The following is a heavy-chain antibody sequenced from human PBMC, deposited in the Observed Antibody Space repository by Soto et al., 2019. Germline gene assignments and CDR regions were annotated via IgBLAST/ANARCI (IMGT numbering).Heavy chain of an antibody. J-gene: IGHJ4*02. Sequence: ESGGGVVQPGRSLRLSCAASGFTFNSYGMHWVRQAPGKGLEWVAVIWYDGSNKYYGDSVKGRFTISRDNSKNTLYLQMNSLRAEDTAVYYGARDSPNSGFDYWGQGTLVTVSS. V-gene: IGHV3-33*01. CDR3: ARDSPNSGFDY. D-gene: IGHD7-27*01. CDR2: IWYDGSNK. CDR1: GFTFNSYG.